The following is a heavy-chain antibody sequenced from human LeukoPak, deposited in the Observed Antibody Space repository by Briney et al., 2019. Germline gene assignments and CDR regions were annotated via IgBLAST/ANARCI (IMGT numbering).Heavy chain of an antibody. CDR2: ISGSGGST. D-gene: IGHD2-2*01. J-gene: IGHJ4*02. CDR1: GFTFSSYA. Sequence: AGGSLRLSCAASGFTFSSYAMSWVRQAPGKGLEWVSAISGSGGSTYYADSVKGRFTISRDNSKNTLYLQMNSLRAEDTAVYYCAKGVIVVVPAAAVFDYWGQGTLVTVSS. V-gene: IGHV3-23*01. CDR3: AKGVIVVVPAAAVFDY.